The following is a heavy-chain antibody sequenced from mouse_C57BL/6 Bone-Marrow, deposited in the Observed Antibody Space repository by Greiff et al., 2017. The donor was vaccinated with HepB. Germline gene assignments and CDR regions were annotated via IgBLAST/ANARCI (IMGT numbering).Heavy chain of an antibody. J-gene: IGHJ2*01. Sequence: VKLMESGAELARPGASVKLSCKASGYTFTSYGISWVKQRTGQGLEWIGEIYPRSGNTYYNEKFKGKATLTADKSSSTAYMELRSLTSEDSAVYFCARVSVLLRYYFDYWGQGTTLTVSS. CDR1: GYTFTSYG. CDR2: IYPRSGNT. V-gene: IGHV1-81*01. D-gene: IGHD1-1*01. CDR3: ARVSVLLRYYFDY.